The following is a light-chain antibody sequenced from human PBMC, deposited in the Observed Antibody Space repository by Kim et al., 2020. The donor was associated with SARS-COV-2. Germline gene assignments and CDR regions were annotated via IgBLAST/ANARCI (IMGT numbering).Light chain of an antibody. CDR1: QSDSRY. J-gene: IGKJ2*01. CDR2: DAS. Sequence: SRGERATLSCRASQSDSRYLAWYQPKPGQAPRLLIYDASNRATGIPARFSGSGSGTDFTLTISSLGPEDFAVYYCQQRSNWPLMYTCGQGTKLEI. V-gene: IGKV3-11*01. CDR3: QQRSNWPLMYT.